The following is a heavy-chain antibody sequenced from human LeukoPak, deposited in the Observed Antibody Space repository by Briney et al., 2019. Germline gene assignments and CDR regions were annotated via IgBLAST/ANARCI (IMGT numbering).Heavy chain of an antibody. D-gene: IGHD3-3*01. J-gene: IGHJ4*02. V-gene: IGHV3-23*01. CDR3: AKGYYGSHRGFFEY. CDR2: VSGTGTST. CDR1: GFTFHNYA. Sequence: TGGSLRLSCKASGFTFHNYAMTWVRQAPGKGLDWVSTVSGTGTSTFYADSVKVRATISRDNSKNMLYLQMSSLRAEDTAMYYCAKGYYGSHRGFFEYWGLGTLVTVSS.